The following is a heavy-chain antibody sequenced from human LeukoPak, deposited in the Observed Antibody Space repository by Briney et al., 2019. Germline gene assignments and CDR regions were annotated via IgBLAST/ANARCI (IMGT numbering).Heavy chain of an antibody. CDR1: GFTFSTDN. CDR2: ISSSSNYK. V-gene: IGHV3-21*01. J-gene: IGHJ4*02. Sequence: PGGSLRLSCAASGFTFSTDNMSWVRQAPGKGRESVSFISSSSNYKYYADAVKGRFTITRDNAKNSLYLQMNSLRAEDTAVYYCARGRMDDYGDYPDCWGQGTLVTVSS. D-gene: IGHD4-17*01. CDR3: ARGRMDDYGDYPDC.